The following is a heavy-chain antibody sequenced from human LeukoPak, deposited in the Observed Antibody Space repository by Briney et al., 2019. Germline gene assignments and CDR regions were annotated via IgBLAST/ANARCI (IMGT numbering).Heavy chain of an antibody. V-gene: IGHV3-11*04. Sequence: GALRLSCAASGFTFSDYYLTWIRQAPGKGLEWVSYISSTGSTVYYADSVRGRFTISRDNAKNSLYLQMNSLRAEDTAVYYCARLVTRDLTGYLRTDYFDYWGQGTLVTVSS. D-gene: IGHD3-9*01. CDR2: ISSTGSTV. CDR1: GFTFSDYY. CDR3: ARLVTRDLTGYLRTDYFDY. J-gene: IGHJ4*02.